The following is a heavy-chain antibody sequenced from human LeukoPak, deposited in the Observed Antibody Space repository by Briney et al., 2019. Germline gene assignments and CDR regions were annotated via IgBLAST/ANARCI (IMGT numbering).Heavy chain of an antibody. CDR3: ARARGPLSGAAGRHYYYYGMDV. V-gene: IGHV1-69*01. Sequence: SVKVSCKASGGTFISYAISWVRQAPGQGLEWMGGIIPIFGTANYAQKFQGRVTITADESTSTAYMELSSLRSEDTAVYYCARARGPLSGAAGRHYYYYGMDVWGQGTTVTVSS. D-gene: IGHD6-13*01. CDR1: GGTFISYA. J-gene: IGHJ6*02. CDR2: IIPIFGTA.